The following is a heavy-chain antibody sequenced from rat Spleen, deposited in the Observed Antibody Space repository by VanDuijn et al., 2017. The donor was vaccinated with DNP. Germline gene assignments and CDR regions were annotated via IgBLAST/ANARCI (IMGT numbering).Heavy chain of an antibody. CDR1: GFTFSDYN. Sequence: EVHLVESGGGLVQPGRSLKLSCAASGFTFSDYNMAWVRQAPKKGLEWVATISYDGSSTYYRDSVKGRFTISRDNAKSTLYLKMDSLRSEDTATYYGATRELRVPYYAMDAWGQGTSVTVSS. D-gene: IGHD1-11*01. J-gene: IGHJ4*01. CDR2: ISYDGSST. CDR3: ATRELRVPYYAMDA. V-gene: IGHV5-7*01.